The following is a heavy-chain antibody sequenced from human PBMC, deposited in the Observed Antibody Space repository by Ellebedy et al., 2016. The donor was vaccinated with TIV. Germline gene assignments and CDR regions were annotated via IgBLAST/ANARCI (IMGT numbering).Heavy chain of an antibody. J-gene: IGHJ4*02. D-gene: IGHD3-16*01. Sequence: GESLKISCAASGLSVSSKYMSWVPQAPGKGLEWVSAIFTSGSEHYPDFVKGRFIISRDNSKNTLYLQMNSRRAEDTGVYYCARGTYERWQAYDYWGQGTLVTAPS. V-gene: IGHV3-66*01. CDR1: GLSVSSKY. CDR3: ARGTYERWQAYDY. CDR2: IFTSGSE.